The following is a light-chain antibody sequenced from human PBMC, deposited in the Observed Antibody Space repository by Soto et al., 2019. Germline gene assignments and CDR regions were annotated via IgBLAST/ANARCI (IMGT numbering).Light chain of an antibody. CDR2: ETF. Sequence: DIQLTQSPSTLSASVGDRVTITCRASQTISSWLAWYQQKPGKAPNLLIYETFNLESGVPSRFSGSGSGTEFTLTISSLEPNEFAAYYCQYYYDYFWTFGQGTKVEIK. CDR3: QYYYDYFWT. J-gene: IGKJ1*01. V-gene: IGKV1-5*03. CDR1: QTISSW.